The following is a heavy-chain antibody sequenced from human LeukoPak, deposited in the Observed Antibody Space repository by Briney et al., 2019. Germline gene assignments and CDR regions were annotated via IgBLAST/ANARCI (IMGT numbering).Heavy chain of an antibody. Sequence: SETLSLTCTVSGCSISSYYWSWLRQPPGKGLEWVGYIYYSGSTNYNPSLKSRVTISLDTSKNQFSLKLSSVTAADTAVYYCAREGGYGELSKGYNWFDRRGNGTLVTVSS. V-gene: IGHV4-59*01. CDR3: AREGGYGELSKGYNWFDR. CDR1: GCSISSYY. J-gene: IGHJ5*02. CDR2: IYYSGST. D-gene: IGHD3-10*01.